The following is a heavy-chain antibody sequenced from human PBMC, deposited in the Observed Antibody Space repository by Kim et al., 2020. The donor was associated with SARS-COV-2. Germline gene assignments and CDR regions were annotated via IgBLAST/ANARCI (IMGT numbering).Heavy chain of an antibody. Sequence: SETLSLTCAVYGGSFSGYYWSWIRQPPGKGLEWIGEINHSGSTNYNPSLKSRVTISVDTSKNQFSLKLSSVTAADTAVYYCASQDLTRSIAARPLDYWGQGTLVTVSS. V-gene: IGHV4-34*01. J-gene: IGHJ4*02. D-gene: IGHD6-6*01. CDR1: GGSFSGYY. CDR2: INHSGST. CDR3: ASQDLTRSIAARPLDY.